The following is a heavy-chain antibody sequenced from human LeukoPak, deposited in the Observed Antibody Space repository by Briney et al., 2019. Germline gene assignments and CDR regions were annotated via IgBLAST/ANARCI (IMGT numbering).Heavy chain of an antibody. J-gene: IGHJ4*02. D-gene: IGHD2-8*01. CDR1: GYTFTSYY. CDR3: ARDYEYCTNGVCSSGIRAFDY. V-gene: IGHV1-46*01. Sequence: ASVKVSCKASGYTFTSYYMHWVRQAPGQGLEWMGIINPSGGSTSYAQKFQGRVTMTRDTSTSTVYMELSSLRSEDMAVYYCARDYEYCTNGVCSSGIRAFDYWGQGTLVTVSS. CDR2: INPSGGST.